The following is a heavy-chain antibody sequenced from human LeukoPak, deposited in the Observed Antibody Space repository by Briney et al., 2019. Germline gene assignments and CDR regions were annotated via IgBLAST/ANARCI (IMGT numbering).Heavy chain of an antibody. V-gene: IGHV3-23*01. J-gene: IGHJ4*02. Sequence: PGGSLRLSCAASGFTLSSYGMSWVRQAPGKGLEWVSAISGSGGSTYYADSVKGRFTISRDNSKNTLYLQMNSLRAEDTAVYYCANNPYREGYVDYWGQGTLVTVSS. CDR3: ANNPYREGYVDY. CDR2: ISGSGGST. CDR1: GFTLSSYG. D-gene: IGHD6-13*01.